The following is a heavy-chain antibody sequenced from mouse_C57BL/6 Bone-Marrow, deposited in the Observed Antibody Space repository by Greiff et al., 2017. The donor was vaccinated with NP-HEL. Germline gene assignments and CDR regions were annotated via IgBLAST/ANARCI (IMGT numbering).Heavy chain of an antibody. Sequence: EVMLVESEGGLVQPGSSMKLSCTASGFTFSDYYMAWVRQVPEKGLEWVANINYDGSSTYYLDSLKSRFIISRDNAKNILYLQMSSLKSEDTATDNCARDRGTLDYWGQGTTLTVSS. V-gene: IGHV5-16*01. CDR3: ARDRGTLDY. J-gene: IGHJ2*01. CDR1: GFTFSDYY. CDR2: INYDGSST. D-gene: IGHD3-1*01.